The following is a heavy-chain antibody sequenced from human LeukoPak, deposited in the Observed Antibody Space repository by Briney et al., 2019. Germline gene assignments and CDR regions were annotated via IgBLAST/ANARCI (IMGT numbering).Heavy chain of an antibody. J-gene: IGHJ4*02. CDR3: ASWSYYDSSVDY. D-gene: IGHD3-22*01. CDR1: GFTFSSYG. V-gene: IGHV3-30*02. Sequence: PGGSLRLSCAASGFTFSSYGMHWVRQAPGKGLEWVAFIRYDGSNKYYADSVKGRFTISRDNSKNTLYLQMNSLRAEDTAVYYCASWSYYDSSVDYWGQGTLVTVSS. CDR2: IRYDGSNK.